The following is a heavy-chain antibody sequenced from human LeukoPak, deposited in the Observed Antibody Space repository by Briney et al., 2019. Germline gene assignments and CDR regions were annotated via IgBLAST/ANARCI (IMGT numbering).Heavy chain of an antibody. CDR2: IWYDGSNK. D-gene: IGHD1-20*01. CDR3: ARAHDSITGNWFDP. Sequence: GRSLRLSCAASGFTFSSYGMHWVRQAPGKGLEWVAVIWYDGSNKYYADSVKGRFTISRDNSKNTLYLQMNSLRAEDTAVYYCARAHDSITGNWFDPWGQGTLVTVSS. CDR1: GFTFSSYG. V-gene: IGHV3-33*01. J-gene: IGHJ5*02.